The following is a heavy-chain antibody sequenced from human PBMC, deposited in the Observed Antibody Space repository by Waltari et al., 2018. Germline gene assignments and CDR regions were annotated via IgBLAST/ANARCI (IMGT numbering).Heavy chain of an antibody. CDR1: GYSLSSGYY. D-gene: IGHD4-17*01. J-gene: IGHJ4*02. Sequence: QVQLQESGPGLVKPSETLSLTCTVSGYSLSSGYYWGWIRQPPGKGLEWIGSIYHSGRTYYNPSLKSRVTISIDTSKNQFSLKLTSVTAADTAVYYCAREYGDYDYWGQGTLVTVSS. CDR2: IYHSGRT. CDR3: AREYGDYDY. V-gene: IGHV4-38-2*02.